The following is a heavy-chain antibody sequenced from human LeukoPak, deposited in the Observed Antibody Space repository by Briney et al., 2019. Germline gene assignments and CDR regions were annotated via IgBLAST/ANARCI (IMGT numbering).Heavy chain of an antibody. Sequence: GGSLRLSCAASGFTFSDHYMDWVRQAPGKGLEWVGPSTNKANSYTTEYAASVRGRFTISRDDSKNSLYLQMNSLKTEDTAVYYCASLGYCGSSSCYGYYYMDVWGKGTTVTVSS. CDR2: STNKANSYTT. CDR3: ASLGYCGSSSCYGYYYMDV. J-gene: IGHJ6*03. D-gene: IGHD2-2*01. CDR1: GFTFSDHY. V-gene: IGHV3-72*01.